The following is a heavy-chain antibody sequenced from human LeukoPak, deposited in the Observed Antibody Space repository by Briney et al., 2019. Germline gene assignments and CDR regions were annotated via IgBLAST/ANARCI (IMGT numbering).Heavy chain of an antibody. J-gene: IGHJ4*02. CDR1: GYTFTGYY. CDR3: ARAKGIAAAGPFDY. CDR2: INPNSGGT. Sequence: ASVKVSCKASGYTFTGYYMHWVRQAPGQGLEWMGWINPNSGGTNYAQKFQGRVTMTRDTSISTAYMELSRLRSDDTAVYYCARAKGIAAAGPFDYWAREPWSPSPQ. V-gene: IGHV1-2*02. D-gene: IGHD6-13*01.